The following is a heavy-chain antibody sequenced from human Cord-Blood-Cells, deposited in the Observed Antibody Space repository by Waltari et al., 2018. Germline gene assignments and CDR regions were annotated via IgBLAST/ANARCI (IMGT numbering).Heavy chain of an antibody. CDR1: GYSISSGYY. V-gene: IGHV4-38-2*02. Sequence: QVQLQESGPGLVKPSETLSLTYTVSGYSISSGYYWGWIRQPPGKGLEWIGSIYHSGSTYYNPSLKSRVTISVDTSKNQFSLKLSSVTAADTAVYYCARGGGHSGYDYDYWGQGTLVTVSS. CDR2: IYHSGST. J-gene: IGHJ4*02. CDR3: ARGGGHSGYDYDY. D-gene: IGHD5-12*01.